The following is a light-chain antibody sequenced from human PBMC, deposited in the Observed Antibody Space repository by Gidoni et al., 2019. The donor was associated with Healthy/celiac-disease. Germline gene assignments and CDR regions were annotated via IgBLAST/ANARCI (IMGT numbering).Light chain of an antibody. CDR2: DAS. Sequence: DIVLTQSPATLSLSPGERATLSCRASQSVSSYLAWYQQKPGQAPRLLIYDASNRAPGIPARCSGSGSGTDFTLTISSLEPEDFAVYYCQQRSNWLFTFGGGTKVEIK. J-gene: IGKJ4*02. CDR3: QQRSNWLFT. CDR1: QSVSSY. V-gene: IGKV3-11*01.